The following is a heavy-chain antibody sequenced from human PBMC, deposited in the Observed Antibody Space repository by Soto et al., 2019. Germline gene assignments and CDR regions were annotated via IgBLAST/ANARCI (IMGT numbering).Heavy chain of an antibody. D-gene: IGHD2-2*01. CDR3: ARDHSHCSSTSCCYYYYMDV. CDR1: GGTFSSYT. Sequence: QVQLVQSGAEVKKPGSSVKVSCKASGGTFSSYTISWVRQAPGQGLEWMGRIIPILGIANYAQKFQGRVTITADKSTSTAYMELSSLRSEDTAVYYCARDHSHCSSTSCCYYYYMDVWGKGTTVTVSS. V-gene: IGHV1-69*08. CDR2: IIPILGIA. J-gene: IGHJ6*03.